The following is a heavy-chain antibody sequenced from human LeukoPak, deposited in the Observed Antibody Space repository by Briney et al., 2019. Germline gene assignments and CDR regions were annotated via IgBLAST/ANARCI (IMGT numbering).Heavy chain of an antibody. CDR1: GFTFSDYY. CDR2: ISNTGGSA. CDR3: AKVGDYYGSGKYSNFDY. V-gene: IGHV3-11*01. D-gene: IGHD3-10*01. J-gene: IGHJ4*02. Sequence: GGSRRLSCNVSGFTFSDYYMTWIRQVPGKGLEWVAYISNTGGSAYYADSVKGRFTVSRDNAKNTLYLQMSSLRAEDTAVYYCAKVGDYYGSGKYSNFDYWGQGTLVTVSS.